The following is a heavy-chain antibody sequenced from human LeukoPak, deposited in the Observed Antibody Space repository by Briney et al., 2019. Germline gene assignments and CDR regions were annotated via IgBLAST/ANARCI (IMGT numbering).Heavy chain of an antibody. CDR2: IYYTGST. Sequence: SETLSLTCAVSGGSISSYYWSWIRQPPGKGLEWIGYIYYTGSTNCNPSLKSRVTISVDTSKNQFSLKLSSVTAADTAVYYCARVDSSNWYDSRGYFDYWGQGTLVTVSS. CDR3: ARVDSSNWYDSRGYFDY. CDR1: GGSISSYY. D-gene: IGHD6-13*01. J-gene: IGHJ4*02. V-gene: IGHV4-59*01.